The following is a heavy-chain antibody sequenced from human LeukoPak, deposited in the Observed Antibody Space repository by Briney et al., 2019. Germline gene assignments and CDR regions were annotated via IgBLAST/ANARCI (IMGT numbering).Heavy chain of an antibody. CDR2: IXXXXXX. V-gene: IGHV4-4*07. CDR1: GASIDTYH. CDR3: ASGADAXETSGDYFDY. J-gene: IGHJ4*02. Sequence: SETLXLTCTVSGASIDTYHWXXXXQPAGKGLXXXXRIXXXXXXNYNPSLKGRVTXXXXXXTNQVSLKVTSVTAADTGVYYCASGADAXETSGDYFDYWGQGTLVTVSS. D-gene: IGHD7-27*01.